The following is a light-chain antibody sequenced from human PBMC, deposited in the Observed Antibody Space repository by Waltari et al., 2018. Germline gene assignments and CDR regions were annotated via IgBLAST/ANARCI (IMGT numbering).Light chain of an antibody. CDR1: SSNIGSNY. CDR2: RNN. Sequence: QSVLTQPPSASGTPGQRVTISCSGSSSNIGSNYLYWYQQLPGAAPKLLIYRNNQRPSGGPDRFSGSKSGNSAYLASSGLRSEDEAEYYCAAWDDSLSGRVFGGGTKLTVL. V-gene: IGLV1-47*01. CDR3: AAWDDSLSGRV. J-gene: IGLJ3*02.